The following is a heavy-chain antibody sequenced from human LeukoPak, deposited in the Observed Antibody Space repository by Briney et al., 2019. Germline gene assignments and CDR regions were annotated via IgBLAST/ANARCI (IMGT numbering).Heavy chain of an antibody. J-gene: IGHJ6*02. CDR1: GXSISSIVYY. V-gene: IGHV4-61*05. CDR3: ARRITLYGMDV. CDR2: IYYSGST. D-gene: IGHD3-10*01. Sequence: PSETLSLTCSVSGXSISSIVYYWSWIRQPPGKGLEWIGYIYYSGSTNYNPSLKSRVTISVDTSKNQFSLKLTSVTAADTAVYYCARRITLYGMDVWGQGTTVTVSS.